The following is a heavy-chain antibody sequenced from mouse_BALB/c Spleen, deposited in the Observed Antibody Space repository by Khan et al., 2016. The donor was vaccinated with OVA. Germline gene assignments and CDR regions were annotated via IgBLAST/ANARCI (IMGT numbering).Heavy chain of an antibody. CDR1: GYSITSGYY. V-gene: IGHV3-6*02. Sequence: EVQLVESGPGLVKPSQSLSLTCSVTGYSITSGYYWNWIRQFPGNKLEWMGYISYAGSNNYNPSLKNRISITRDTSKNQFFLKLNSVTTEDTATYYCARDYRPRYFDVWGAGTSVTVSS. CDR2: ISYAGSN. CDR3: ARDYRPRYFDV. J-gene: IGHJ1*01.